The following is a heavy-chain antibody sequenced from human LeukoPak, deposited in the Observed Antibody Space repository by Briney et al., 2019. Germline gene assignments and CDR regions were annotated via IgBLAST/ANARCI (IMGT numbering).Heavy chain of an antibody. CDR1: GFTFSNYG. Sequence: GGSLRLSCAASGFTFSNYGMHWVRRAPSKGLEWVAIIWHDGSNKYHADSVKGRFTISRDNSKNTLYLQMNSLRAEDTAVYYCARTLSGSYRDYWGQGTLVTVSS. J-gene: IGHJ4*02. V-gene: IGHV3-33*01. D-gene: IGHD1-26*01. CDR2: IWHDGSNK. CDR3: ARTLSGSYRDY.